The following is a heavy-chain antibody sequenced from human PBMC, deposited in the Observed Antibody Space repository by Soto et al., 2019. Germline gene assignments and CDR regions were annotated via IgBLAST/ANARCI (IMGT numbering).Heavy chain of an antibody. CDR3: ARDGHYYDSSGWGH. D-gene: IGHD3-22*01. V-gene: IGHV3-20*04. Sequence: GGSLRLSCAASGFTFDDYGMSWVRQGPGKGLEWVSGINWNGGSTGYADFVKGRFAVSRDNAKNSLYLQMNSLRAEDTALYYCARDGHYYDSSGWGHWGQGTLVTVSS. CDR2: INWNGGST. CDR1: GFTFDDYG. J-gene: IGHJ1*01.